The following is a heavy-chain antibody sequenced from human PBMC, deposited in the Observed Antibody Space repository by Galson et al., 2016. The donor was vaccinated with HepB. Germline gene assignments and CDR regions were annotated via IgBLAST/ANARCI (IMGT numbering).Heavy chain of an antibody. V-gene: IGHV1-69*13. J-gene: IGHJ6*02. Sequence: SVKVSCKASGVTFSSDGITWVRQAPGQGLEWMRGIIPIFGTTHYAQKFQGRVTITADESTSTAYMALSSLRSEDTAVYYCARCPLGSSPGMDVWGQGTTVTVSS. CDR2: IIPIFGTT. CDR1: GVTFSSDG. D-gene: IGHD1-26*01. CDR3: ARCPLGSSPGMDV.